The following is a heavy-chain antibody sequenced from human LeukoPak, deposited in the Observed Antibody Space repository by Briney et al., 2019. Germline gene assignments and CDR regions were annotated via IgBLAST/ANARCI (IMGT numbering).Heavy chain of an antibody. CDR1: GYTFTSYD. CDR3: AIRQIVPADIRYYGMDV. J-gene: IGHJ6*02. CDR2: MNPNSGNT. V-gene: IGHV1-8*01. Sequence: ASVKVSCKASGYTFTSYDINWVRQATGQGLEWMGWMNPNSGNTGYAQKFHGRVTMTRNTSISTAYMELSSLRSEDTAVYYCAIRQIVPADIRYYGMDVWGQGTTVTVSS. D-gene: IGHD2-2*01.